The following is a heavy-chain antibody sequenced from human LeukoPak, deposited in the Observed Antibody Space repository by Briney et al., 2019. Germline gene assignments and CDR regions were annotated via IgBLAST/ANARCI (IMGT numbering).Heavy chain of an antibody. V-gene: IGHV4-39*01. CDR3: ARQVYGIAAAGAPGWFDP. D-gene: IGHD6-13*01. CDR1: GGSISSSSYY. Sequence: SKTLSLTCTVSGGSISSSSYYWGWIRQPPGKGLEWIGSIYCSGSTYYNPSLKSRVTISVDTSKNQFSLKLSSVTAADTAVYYCARQVYGIAAAGAPGWFDPWGQGTLVTVSS. CDR2: IYCSGST. J-gene: IGHJ5*02.